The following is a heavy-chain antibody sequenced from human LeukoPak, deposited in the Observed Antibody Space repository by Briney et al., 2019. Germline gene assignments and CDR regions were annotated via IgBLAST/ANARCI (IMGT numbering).Heavy chain of an antibody. Sequence: SETLSLTCTVSGGSINNHYWNWIRQSSGKGLEWIGYIYHTGNPIYNPSLESRVTISVDTSKNQFSLKLSSVTAADTAVYYCARVWGGHYYYDSSGYENFSFDYWGQGTLVTVSS. V-gene: IGHV4-59*11. CDR3: ARVWGGHYYYDSSGYENFSFDY. D-gene: IGHD3-22*01. J-gene: IGHJ4*02. CDR2: IYHTGNP. CDR1: GGSINNHY.